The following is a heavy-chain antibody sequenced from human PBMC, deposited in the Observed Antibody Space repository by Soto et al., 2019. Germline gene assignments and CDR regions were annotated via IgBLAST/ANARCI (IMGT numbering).Heavy chain of an antibody. J-gene: IGHJ6*02. CDR3: ARDQWELRSGMDV. CDR2: IWYDGSNK. D-gene: IGHD1-26*01. V-gene: IGHV3-33*01. Sequence: QVQLVESGGGVVQPGRSLRLSCAASGFTFSSYGMHWVRQAPGKGLEWVAVIWYDGSNKYYADSVKGRFTISRDNSNNTLYLQMNSLRAEDTAVYYCARDQWELRSGMDVWGQGTTVTVSS. CDR1: GFTFSSYG.